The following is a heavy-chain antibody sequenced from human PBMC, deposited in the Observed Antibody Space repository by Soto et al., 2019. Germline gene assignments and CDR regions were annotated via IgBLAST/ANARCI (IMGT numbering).Heavy chain of an antibody. J-gene: IGHJ4*02. CDR2: IIPIFGTA. Sequence: QVQLVQSGAEVKKPGSSVKVSCKASEGTFSSYAISWVRQAPGQGLEWMGGIIPIFGTANYAQKFQGRVTITADASTSTAYMELSSLRSDDTAVYYCARVRVRFLEWLGSEGWGQGTLVTVSS. V-gene: IGHV1-69*12. D-gene: IGHD3-3*01. CDR1: EGTFSSYA. CDR3: ARVRVRFLEWLGSEG.